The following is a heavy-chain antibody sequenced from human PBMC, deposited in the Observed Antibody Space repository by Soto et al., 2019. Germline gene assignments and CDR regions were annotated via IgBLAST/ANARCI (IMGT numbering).Heavy chain of an antibody. J-gene: IGHJ5*02. V-gene: IGHV4-34*01. CDR2: INHSGSP. D-gene: IGHD1-1*01. Sequence: ALSLTCAVYGGSFSGYYWSWLRQAPGKGLEWIGEINHSGSPNYNPSLKSRVTMSVDTSKNQFSLKMTSVTAADTAVYYCVRARTKSLRDWFDPLG. CDR3: VRARTKSLRDWFDP. CDR1: GGSFSGYY.